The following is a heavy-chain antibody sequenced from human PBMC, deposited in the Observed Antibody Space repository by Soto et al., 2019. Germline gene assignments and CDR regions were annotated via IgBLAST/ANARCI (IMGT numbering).Heavy chain of an antibody. CDR2: TYYRSKWYN. Sequence: QRLSIACDIAGDIVSSNNAALNWIRQSASRDLGWLGRTYYRSKWYNDYAVSVKSRITINADTSKNQFSLQLNSVTPEDTAVYYCARDKDSGYYFGYPHRGENYYGMDVWGQGTTVTFSS. J-gene: IGHJ6*02. V-gene: IGHV6-1*01. D-gene: IGHD3-10*01. CDR3: ARDKDSGYYFGYPHRGENYYGMDV. CDR1: GDIVSSNNAA.